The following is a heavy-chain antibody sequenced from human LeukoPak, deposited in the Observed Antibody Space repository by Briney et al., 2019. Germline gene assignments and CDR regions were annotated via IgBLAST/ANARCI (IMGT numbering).Heavy chain of an antibody. CDR3: ARGPARSLGYCSGGSCYVRGAFDI. D-gene: IGHD2-15*01. J-gene: IGHJ3*02. CDR1: GGSFSGYY. Sequence: SETLSLTRAVYGGSFSGYYWSWIRQPAGKGLEWSGEINHSGRTKYNPSLKSRVTISVDTSKNQFSLKLSSVTAADTAVYYCARGPARSLGYCSGGSCYVRGAFDIWGQGIMVTVSS. V-gene: IGHV4-34*01. CDR2: INHSGRT.